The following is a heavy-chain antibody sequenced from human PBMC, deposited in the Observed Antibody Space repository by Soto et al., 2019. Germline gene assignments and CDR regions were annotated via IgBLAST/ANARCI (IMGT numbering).Heavy chain of an antibody. CDR3: AKVRLNDYYYYAMDV. CDR1: GFTFSSYG. J-gene: IGHJ6*02. D-gene: IGHD2-8*01. Sequence: QVHLVESGGGVVQPGRSLRLSCAASGFTFSSYGMHWVRQAPGKGLEWVAVISYDGTSRFYADSVKGRFTISRDNSKNTLYLQMNSLRAEDTAMYYCAKVRLNDYYYYAMDVWGQGTTVTVSS. CDR2: ISYDGTSR. V-gene: IGHV3-30*18.